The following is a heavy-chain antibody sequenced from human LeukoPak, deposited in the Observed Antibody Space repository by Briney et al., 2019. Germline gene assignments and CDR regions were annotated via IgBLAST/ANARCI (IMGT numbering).Heavy chain of an antibody. CDR2: INHSGST. Sequence: PSETLSLTCAVYGGSFSGYYWSWIRQPPGKGLEWIGEINHSGSTNYNPSLKSRVSISMDTSKNQFSLKLSSVTAADTAVYYCARTTIYSYGWAEACDVWGQGTMVTVSS. D-gene: IGHD5-18*01. CDR1: GGSFSGYY. CDR3: ARTTIYSYGWAEACDV. J-gene: IGHJ3*01. V-gene: IGHV4-34*01.